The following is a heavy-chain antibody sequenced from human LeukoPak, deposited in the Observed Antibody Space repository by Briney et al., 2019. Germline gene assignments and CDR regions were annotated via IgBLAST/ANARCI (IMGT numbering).Heavy chain of an antibody. CDR2: ISYDGSNK. V-gene: IGHV3-30-3*01. D-gene: IGHD3-22*01. Sequence: HPGGSLRLSCAASGVTFSSYAMHWVRQAPGKGLEWVAVISYDGSNKYYADSVKGRFTISRDNSKNTLYLQMNSLRAEDTAVYYCARSPDSSGRYYFDYWGQGTLVTVSS. J-gene: IGHJ4*02. CDR3: ARSPDSSGRYYFDY. CDR1: GVTFSSYA.